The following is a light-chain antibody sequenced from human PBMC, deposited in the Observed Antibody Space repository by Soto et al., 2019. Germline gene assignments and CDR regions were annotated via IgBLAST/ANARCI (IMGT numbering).Light chain of an antibody. Sequence: QAVLTQPPSASGYPGQSVTISCTGTRSDVGGYNYVSWYQQHPGKAPKLIVYEVSKRPSGVPDRFSGSKSGNTASLTVSGLQAEDEADYYCSSYAGSNNFPYVFGTGTKVTVL. CDR1: RSDVGGYNY. J-gene: IGLJ1*01. CDR3: SSYAGSNNFPYV. CDR2: EVS. V-gene: IGLV2-8*01.